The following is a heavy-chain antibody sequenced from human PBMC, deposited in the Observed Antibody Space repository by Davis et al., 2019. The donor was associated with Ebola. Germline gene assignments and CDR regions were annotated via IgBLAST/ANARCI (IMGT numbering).Heavy chain of an antibody. V-gene: IGHV3-30*18. CDR3: AKDPPGYYYYFMEV. CDR2: IAYDGSKE. D-gene: IGHD1-1*01. Sequence: GGSLRLSCAASGFTFSNFCMHWVRQAPGKGLEWVAVIAYDGSKEYYVDSVKGRFTISRDNSKNNVYLQMNSLRGEDTAVYYCAKDPPGYYYYFMEVWGKGTTVTVSS. CDR1: GFTFSNFC. J-gene: IGHJ6*03.